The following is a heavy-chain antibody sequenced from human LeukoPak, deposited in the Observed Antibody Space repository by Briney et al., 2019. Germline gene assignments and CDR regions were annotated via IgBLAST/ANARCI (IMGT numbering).Heavy chain of an antibody. Sequence: GGSLRLSCAASGFTFSNYWMHWVRQAPGKGLVWVSLINSDGSSTNYADSVKGRFTIYRDNAKNTLYLQMNSLRDEDTAVYYCAREYGDAFDVWGQGTMVTVSS. J-gene: IGHJ3*01. CDR2: INSDGSST. V-gene: IGHV3-74*01. CDR3: AREYGDAFDV. D-gene: IGHD4-17*01. CDR1: GFTFSNYW.